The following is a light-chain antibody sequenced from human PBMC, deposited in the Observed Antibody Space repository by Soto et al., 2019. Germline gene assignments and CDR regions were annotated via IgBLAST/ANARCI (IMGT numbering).Light chain of an antibody. V-gene: IGKV1-5*01. Sequence: DIEMTQSPSTLSGSVGDRVTITCRASQSLSSWFDWYQQKPGKAPKPLIYDASSLESGVPSRLRGSGYGTELTITISSLQNDDFATYYCQQYNNFPFTFGGGTKVDIK. CDR2: DAS. CDR3: QQYNNFPFT. J-gene: IGKJ4*01. CDR1: QSLSSW.